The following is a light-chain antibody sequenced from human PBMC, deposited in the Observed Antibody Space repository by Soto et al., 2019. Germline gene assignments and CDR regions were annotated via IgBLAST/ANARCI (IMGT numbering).Light chain of an antibody. V-gene: IGKV3-15*01. CDR2: GAS. Sequence: EIVMTQSPATLPMSPGERATLSCRASQGIGSTLAWYQQKPGQTPRLLIYGASNRATGVPARFSGGGSGTEFTLTINRLQSEDFAVYYCQRYNSWPLTFGGGTKVELK. CDR3: QRYNSWPLT. CDR1: QGIGST. J-gene: IGKJ4*01.